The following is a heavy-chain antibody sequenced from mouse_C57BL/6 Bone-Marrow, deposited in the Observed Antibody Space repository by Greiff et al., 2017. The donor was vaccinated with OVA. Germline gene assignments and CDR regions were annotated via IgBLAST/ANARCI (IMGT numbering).Heavy chain of an antibody. CDR3: ARESPYSNFPWFAY. CDR2: ISVGGSYT. Sequence: EVQRVESGGGLVKPGGSLKLSCAASGFTFSSYARGGVRGVPEKRGGWVAPISVGGSYTYYPDNVKGRFTISRDNAKNNLYLQMSHLKSEDTAMYYCARESPYSNFPWFAYWGQGTLVTVSA. J-gene: IGHJ3*01. V-gene: IGHV5-4*01. D-gene: IGHD2-5*01. CDR1: GFTFSSYA.